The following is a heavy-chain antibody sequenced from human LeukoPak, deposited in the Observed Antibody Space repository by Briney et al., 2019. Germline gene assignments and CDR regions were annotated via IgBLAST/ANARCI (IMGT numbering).Heavy chain of an antibody. V-gene: IGHV4-34*01. J-gene: IGHJ4*02. Sequence: SETLSLTCAVYGGSYSGYYWSWIRQPPGKGLEWIGEINHSGSTNYNPSLKSRVTISVDTSKNQFSLKLSSVTAADTAVYYCARHGDYEPLSDWGQGTLVTVSS. CDR2: INHSGST. D-gene: IGHD4-17*01. CDR3: ARHGDYEPLSD. CDR1: GGSYSGYY.